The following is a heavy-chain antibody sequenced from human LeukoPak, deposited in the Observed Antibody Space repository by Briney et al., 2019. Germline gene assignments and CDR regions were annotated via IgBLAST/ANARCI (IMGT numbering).Heavy chain of an antibody. CDR3: VVGHTQSKDYDFWSSYFDY. CDR2: IKQDGSEK. J-gene: IGHJ4*02. V-gene: IGHV3-7*01. Sequence: GGSLRLSCAASGFTFSTFWMNWVRQPPGKGLEWVANIKQDGSEKYYVDSVKGRFTISRDNAKNSLYLQMNSARAEDTAVYYCVVGHTQSKDYDFWSSYFDYWGQGTLVTVSS. D-gene: IGHD3-3*01. CDR1: GFTFSTFW.